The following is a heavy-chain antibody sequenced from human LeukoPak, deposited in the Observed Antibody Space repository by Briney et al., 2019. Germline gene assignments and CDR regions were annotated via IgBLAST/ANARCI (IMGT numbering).Heavy chain of an antibody. V-gene: IGHV4-30-2*01. CDR2: IYHSGST. CDR3: ARVWGGSYFDY. Sequence: SETLSLTCTVSGGSISSYSWSWIRQPPGKGLEWIGYIYHSGSTYYNPSLKSRVTISVDRSKNQFSLKLSSVTAADAAVFYCARVWGGSYFDYWGQGTLVTVSP. CDR1: GGSISSYS. D-gene: IGHD1-26*01. J-gene: IGHJ4*02.